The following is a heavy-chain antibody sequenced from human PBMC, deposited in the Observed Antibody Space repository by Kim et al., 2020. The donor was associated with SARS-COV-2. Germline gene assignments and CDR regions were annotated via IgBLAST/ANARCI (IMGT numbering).Heavy chain of an antibody. CDR3: ARRGYNYGYFDY. D-gene: IGHD5-18*01. CDR2: IYYTGTT. J-gene: IGHJ4*02. CDR1: GGSIDSGAYF. Sequence: SETLSLTCTVSGGSIDSGAYFWSWIRQHPGEGLEWIGYIYYTGTTYCNSSLKSRLTISVDTSKNQFSLELTSVTAADTAVYYCARRGYNYGYFDYWGQG. V-gene: IGHV4-31*03.